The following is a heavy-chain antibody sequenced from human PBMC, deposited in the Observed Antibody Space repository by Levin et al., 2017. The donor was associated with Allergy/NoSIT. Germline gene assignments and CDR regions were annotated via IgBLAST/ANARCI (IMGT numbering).Heavy chain of an antibody. D-gene: IGHD6-19*01. J-gene: IGHJ4*02. CDR2: ISSSSSYI. V-gene: IGHV3-21*01. CDR1: GFTFSSYS. Sequence: PGGSLRLSCAASGFTFSSYSMNWVRQAPGKGLEWVSSISSSSSYIYYADSVKGRFTISRDNAKNSLYLQMNSLRAEDTAVYYCARDRGPIAVAGTGFDYWGQGTLVTVSS. CDR3: ARDRGPIAVAGTGFDY.